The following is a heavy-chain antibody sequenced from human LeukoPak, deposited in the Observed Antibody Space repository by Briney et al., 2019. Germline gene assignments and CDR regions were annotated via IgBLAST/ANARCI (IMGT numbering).Heavy chain of an antibody. V-gene: IGHV3-21*01. CDR2: ISSSSSYI. CDR3: ARDLKVDTAMINWFDP. J-gene: IGHJ5*02. Sequence: PGRSLRLSCAASGFTFSSYSMNWVSQAPGKGMEWDSSISSSSSYIYYADSVKGRFTISRDNAKNSLYLQMNSLRAEDTAVYYCARDLKVDTAMINWFDPWGQGTLVTVSS. D-gene: IGHD5-18*01. CDR1: GFTFSSYS.